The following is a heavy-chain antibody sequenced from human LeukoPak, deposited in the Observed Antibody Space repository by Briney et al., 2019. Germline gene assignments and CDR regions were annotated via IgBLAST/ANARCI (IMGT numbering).Heavy chain of an antibody. CDR1: GYTVTVYY. D-gene: IGHD3-22*01. CDR2: INPNSGGT. CDR3: ARARYYYDSSGYDY. Sequence: ASVTVSCKASGYTVTVYYMHWVRQAPGQGLEWMGWINPNSGGTNYAQKFQGWVTMTRDTSISTAYMELSRLRSDDTAVYYCARARYYYDSSGYDYWGQGTLVTVSS. V-gene: IGHV1-2*04. J-gene: IGHJ4*02.